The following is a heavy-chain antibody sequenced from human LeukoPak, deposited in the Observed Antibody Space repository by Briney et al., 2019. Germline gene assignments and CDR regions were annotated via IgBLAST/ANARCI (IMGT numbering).Heavy chain of an antibody. CDR2: IISRSDGGTT. V-gene: IGHV3-15*01. D-gene: IGHD4-17*01. CDR3: TTPLTTVTTLPFDS. Sequence: GGSLRLSCAASGITFINAWMNWVRQAPGKGLEWVGRIISRSDGGTTDYATPVKGRFTISRDDPKATVYLQMDSLKTEDTAVYYCTTPLTTVTTLPFDSWGQGTLVTVSS. J-gene: IGHJ4*02. CDR1: GITFINAW.